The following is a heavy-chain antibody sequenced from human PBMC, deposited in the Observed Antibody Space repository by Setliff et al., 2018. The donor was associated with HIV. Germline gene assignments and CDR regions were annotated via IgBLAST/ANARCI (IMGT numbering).Heavy chain of an antibody. CDR3: ARAPTLFGVEYYYYFGMAV. J-gene: IGHJ6*02. CDR1: GYTFTGYY. V-gene: IGHV1-2*02. D-gene: IGHD3-3*01. CDR2: INPHSGDT. Sequence: ASVKVSCKASGYTFTGYYMHWVRQAPGQGLEWMGWINPHSGDTNYAQKFQDRVTMTRGTYVNIAYMQFSGLRSDDTAVYYCARAPTLFGVEYYYYFGMAVWGHGTTVTVSS.